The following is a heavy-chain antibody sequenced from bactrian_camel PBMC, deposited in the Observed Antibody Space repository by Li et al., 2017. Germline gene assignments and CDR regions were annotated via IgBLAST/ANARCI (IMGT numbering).Heavy chain of an antibody. V-gene: IGHV3S1*01. CDR3: AKDAYCSGAYCYGYDS. Sequence: HVQLVESGGGLVQPGGSLTLSCAASGFTFSSYWMYWVRQAPGKGLEWVSALNSVGRTFYADSVKGRFTVSADNANNTIDLQLNGLKAEDTAVYFCAKDAYCSGAYCYGYDSWGRGTQVTVS. J-gene: IGHJ6*01. CDR2: LNSVGRT. CDR1: GFTFSSYW. D-gene: IGHD3*01.